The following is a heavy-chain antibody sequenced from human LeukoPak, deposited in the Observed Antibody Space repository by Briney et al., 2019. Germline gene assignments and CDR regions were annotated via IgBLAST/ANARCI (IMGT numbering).Heavy chain of an antibody. J-gene: IGHJ3*02. D-gene: IGHD3-10*01. V-gene: IGHV3-30*02. CDR2: IRYDGSNK. CDR1: GFTFSSYG. Sequence: GGSLRLSCAASGFTFSSYGMHWVRQAPGKGLEWVAFIRYDGSNKYYADSVKGRFTISRDNSKNTLYLQMNSLRAEDTAVYYCAKDWDYYDSGSPDAFDIWGQGTMVTVSS. CDR3: AKDWDYYDSGSPDAFDI.